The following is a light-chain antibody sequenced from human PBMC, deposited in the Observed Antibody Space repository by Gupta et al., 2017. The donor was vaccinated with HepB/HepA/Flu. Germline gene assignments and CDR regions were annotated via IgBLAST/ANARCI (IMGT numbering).Light chain of an antibody. CDR2: EVS. CDR1: SSDVGSYNL. J-gene: IGLJ3*02. V-gene: IGLV2-23*02. CDR3: CADAGSSPWV. Sequence: HSALPQPASVSWSPGQSITISCTGTSSDVGSYNLVSWYHQHPGKAPKLMIDEVSKRPAGVSNRLSGSKYGNTASLTISGRKAEDEADYYCCADAGSSPWVFGGGTKLTVL.